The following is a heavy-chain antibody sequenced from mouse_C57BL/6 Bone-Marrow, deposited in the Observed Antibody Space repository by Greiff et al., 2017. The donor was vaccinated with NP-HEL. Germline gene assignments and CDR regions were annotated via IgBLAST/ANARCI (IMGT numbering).Heavy chain of an antibody. CDR3: ARYSPYYAMDY. J-gene: IGHJ4*01. CDR1: GFTFTDYY. CDR2: IRNKANGYTT. V-gene: IGHV7-3*01. Sequence: EVKLVESGGGLVQPGGSLSLSCAASGFTFTDYYMSWVRQPPGKALEWLGFIRNKANGYTTEYSASVKGRFTISRDNSQSILYLQMNALRADDSATYYCARYSPYYAMDYWGQGTSVTVSS.